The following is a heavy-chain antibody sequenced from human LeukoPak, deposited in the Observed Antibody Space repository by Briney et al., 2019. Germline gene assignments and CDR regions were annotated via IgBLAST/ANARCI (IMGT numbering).Heavy chain of an antibody. CDR1: GYTFTRYD. Sequence: ASVKVSCKASGYTFTRYDINWVRQSTGQGLEWMGWMNPHSGKTGYAQKFQGRVAMTADTRINTAYMELSSLRSDDTAVYYCRVDYYGSGTSYLNDFWGQGTLVTASS. CDR2: MNPHSGKT. V-gene: IGHV1-8*01. D-gene: IGHD3-10*01. J-gene: IGHJ4*02. CDR3: RVDYYGSGTSYLNDF.